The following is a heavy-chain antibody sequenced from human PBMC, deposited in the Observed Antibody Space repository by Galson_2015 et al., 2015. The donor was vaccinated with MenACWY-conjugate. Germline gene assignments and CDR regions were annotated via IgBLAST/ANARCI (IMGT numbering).Heavy chain of an antibody. J-gene: IGHJ4*02. CDR1: GASITTPPQY. CDR2: VFYSGRT. V-gene: IGHV4-39*01. Sequence: ETLSLTCTVSGASITTPPQYWVWLRQSPGKRLEWLGHVFYSGRTTYSRSLRSRVTMSLDTSKNQFSLKLTSVTATDTAVYYCAKFQSATIEAYWGPGVLVTVSS. CDR3: AKFQSATIEAY. D-gene: IGHD5-12*01.